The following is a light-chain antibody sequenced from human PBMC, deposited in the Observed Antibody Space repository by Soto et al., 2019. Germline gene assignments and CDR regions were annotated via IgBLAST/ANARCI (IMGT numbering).Light chain of an antibody. J-gene: IGLJ3*02. CDR3: AAWDDNLNGPV. V-gene: IGLV1-44*01. CDR1: SSNIGSNT. CDR2: NNN. Sequence: VLTQPPSASGTPGQRVTISCSGTSSNIGSNTVNWYQQFPGRAPKLLIYSNNNNRPSGDPARFFGFKSGTSASLAISGLQSEDESVYYCAAWDDNLNGPVFGGGTKVTVL.